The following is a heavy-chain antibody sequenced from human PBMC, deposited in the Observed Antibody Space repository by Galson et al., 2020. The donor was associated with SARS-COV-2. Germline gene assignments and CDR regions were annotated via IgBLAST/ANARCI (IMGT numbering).Heavy chain of an antibody. CDR1: GFTFSSYW. CDR3: ARDSLRYFDWLLQAGYYYYGMDV. D-gene: IGHD3-9*01. CDR2: IKQDGSEK. J-gene: IGHJ6*02. V-gene: IGHV3-7*01. Sequence: RLSCAASGFTFSSYWMSWVRQAPGKGLEWVANIKQDGSEKYYVDSVKGRFTISRDNAKNSLYLQMNSLRAEDTAVYYCARDSLRYFDWLLQAGYYYYGMDVWAQGTTVTVSS.